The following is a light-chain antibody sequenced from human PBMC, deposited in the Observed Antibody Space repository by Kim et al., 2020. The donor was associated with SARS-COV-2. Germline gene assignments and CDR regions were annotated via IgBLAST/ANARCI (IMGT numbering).Light chain of an antibody. CDR1: RGVNNY. V-gene: IGKV3-11*01. J-gene: IGKJ4*01. Sequence: LCPEERATLSGRASRGVNNYLAWYQQKPGQPPRLLLYDVSNRATGIPARFSGRGSGTDLTLTISSLEPEDFAVYYCQHRKTWPVTFGGGTKVDIK. CDR2: DVS. CDR3: QHRKTWPVT.